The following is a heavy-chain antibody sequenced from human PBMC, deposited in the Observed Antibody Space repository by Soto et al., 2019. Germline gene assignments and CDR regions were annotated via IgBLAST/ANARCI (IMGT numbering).Heavy chain of an antibody. J-gene: IGHJ4*02. Sequence: GGSLRLSCAASGFTFSDHYMDWVRQAPGKGLEWVGRIRNKANSYTTEYAASVKGRFTISRDDSQSSLYLQMNSLKTEDTAVYYCSRAGILTTPYYFDYWGQGTLVTVSS. D-gene: IGHD4-4*01. CDR2: IRNKANSYTT. CDR3: SRAGILTTPYYFDY. V-gene: IGHV3-72*01. CDR1: GFTFSDHY.